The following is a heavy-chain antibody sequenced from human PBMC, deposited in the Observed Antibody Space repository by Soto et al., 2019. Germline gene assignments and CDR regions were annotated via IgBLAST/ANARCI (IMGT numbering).Heavy chain of an antibody. CDR1: GFTFSRYW. D-gene: IGHD2-15*01. CDR3: SRDVVVGAKALNY. V-gene: IGHV3-7*01. J-gene: IGHJ4*02. CDR2: IKEDGSEK. Sequence: ESGGGLVQPGGSLRLSCAASGFTFSRYWMTWVRQAPGKGLEWVANIKEDGSEKHYVDSARGRFTISRDNAKNSLYLQMNSLRVEDTAVYFCSRDVVVGAKALNYWGQGTLVTVSS.